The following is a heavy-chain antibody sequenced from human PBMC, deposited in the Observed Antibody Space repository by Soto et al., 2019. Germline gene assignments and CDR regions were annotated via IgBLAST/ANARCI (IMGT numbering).Heavy chain of an antibody. CDR1: GFIVSDTY. V-gene: IGHV3-66*01. Sequence: EVQLVESGGGLVQPGGSLRLSCTASGFIVSDTYVNWVRQAPGKGLEWVSVISNRGDTHYADSVRGRFSLSRDISDNTLHLQTNNLRVEDTAVYYGAREPRYCRGGSCAITGDAYDIWGQGTMVTVSS. D-gene: IGHD2-15*01. J-gene: IGHJ3*02. CDR2: ISNRGDT. CDR3: AREPRYCRGGSCAITGDAYDI.